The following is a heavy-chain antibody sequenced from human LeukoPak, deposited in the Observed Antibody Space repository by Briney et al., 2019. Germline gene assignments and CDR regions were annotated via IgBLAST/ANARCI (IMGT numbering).Heavy chain of an antibody. D-gene: IGHD5-18*01. CDR2: IKKDGNEK. Sequence: GGSLRLSCAASGFTFSSHWMSWVRQAPGKGLEWVANIKKDGNEKYYVDAVKGRFTISRDNAKTSLYLQMNSLRAEDTAVYYCARDLSGIAGYTYGRGIDYWGQATLVTVSS. J-gene: IGHJ4*02. CDR3: ARDLSGIAGYTYGRGIDY. CDR1: GFTFSSHW. V-gene: IGHV3-7*01.